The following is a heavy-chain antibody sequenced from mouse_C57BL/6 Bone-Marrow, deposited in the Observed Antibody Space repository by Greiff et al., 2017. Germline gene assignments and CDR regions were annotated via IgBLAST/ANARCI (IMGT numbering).Heavy chain of an antibody. D-gene: IGHD1-1*01. J-gene: IGHJ2*01. V-gene: IGHV1-69*01. CDR3: AGEVYCGSSDYWDY. Sequence: QVQLQQPGAELVMPGASVKLSCKASGYTFTSYWMHWVKQRPGQGLEWIGEIDPCDSYTNYNQKFKGKSRLTVDKSTSTAYMQLSSLTSEDSAIYYCAGEVYCGSSDYWDYGGQGTTLTVSS. CDR1: GYTFTSYW. CDR2: IDPCDSYT.